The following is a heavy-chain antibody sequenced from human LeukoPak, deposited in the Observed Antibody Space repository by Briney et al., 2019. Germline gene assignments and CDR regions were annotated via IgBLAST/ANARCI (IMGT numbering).Heavy chain of an antibody. D-gene: IGHD6-19*01. V-gene: IGHV3-48*03. J-gene: IGHJ4*02. CDR2: ISSSGSTI. Sequence: GGSLRLSCAASGFTFSSYEMNWVRQAPGKGLEWVSYISSSGSTIYYADSVKGRFTISRDNAKNSLYLQMNSLRAEDTAVYYCARRSVAGSLDYWGQGTLVTVSS. CDR1: GFTFSSYE. CDR3: ARRSVAGSLDY.